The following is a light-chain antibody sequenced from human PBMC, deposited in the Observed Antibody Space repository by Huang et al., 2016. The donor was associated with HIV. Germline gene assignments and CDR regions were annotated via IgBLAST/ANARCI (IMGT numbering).Light chain of an antibody. J-gene: IGKJ3*01. CDR2: GAS. Sequence: EIVLTQSPGTLSLSPGERATLSCRASQTVSSTYLAWYQQKPGQAPRRLIYGASNRATGIPDRFSGSGSGTDFTLTINRLEPEDFAMYYCQQYGDSVLFGPGTTVDI. CDR3: QQYGDSVL. V-gene: IGKV3-20*01. CDR1: QTVSSTY.